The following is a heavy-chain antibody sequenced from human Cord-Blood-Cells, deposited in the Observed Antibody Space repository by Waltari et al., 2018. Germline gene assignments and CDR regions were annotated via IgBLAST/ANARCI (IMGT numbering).Heavy chain of an antibody. CDR3: ARVGSSGWYDAFDI. CDR2: IKQDGVEK. D-gene: IGHD6-19*01. V-gene: IGHV3-7*01. CDR1: GFTFSSYW. J-gene: IGHJ3*02. Sequence: EVQLVESGGGLVQPGGSRRLSCAASGFTFSSYWMSWVRKPPGKGLERVANIKQDGVEKYYVDYVKGRFTISRDNANNSLYRQMNSLRAEDTAVYYCARVGSSGWYDAFDIWGQGTMVTVSS.